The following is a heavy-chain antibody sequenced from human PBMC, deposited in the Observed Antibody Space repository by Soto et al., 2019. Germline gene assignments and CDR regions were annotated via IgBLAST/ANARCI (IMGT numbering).Heavy chain of an antibody. Sequence: QVQLVQSGAEVKKPGSSVKVSCKASGGTFSSYAISWVRQAPGQGLEWMGGIIPIFGTANYAQKFQGRVTITADESTSTAYMELSSLRSEDTAVYYCASEKSGYEAPNSEFDYWGQGTLVTVSS. CDR1: GGTFSSYA. J-gene: IGHJ4*02. V-gene: IGHV1-69*01. D-gene: IGHD5-12*01. CDR2: IIPIFGTA. CDR3: ASEKSGYEAPNSEFDY.